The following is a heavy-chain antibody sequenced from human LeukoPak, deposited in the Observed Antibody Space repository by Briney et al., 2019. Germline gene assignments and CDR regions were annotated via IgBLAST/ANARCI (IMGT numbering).Heavy chain of an antibody. CDR1: GGSFSGYY. CDR2: INHSGST. J-gene: IGHJ4*02. CDR3: ARARGYYDSSGYRFDY. Sequence: SSETLSLTCVVYGGSFSGYYWSWIRQPPGKGLEWIGEINHSGSTNYNPSLKSRVTISVDTSKNQFSLKLSSVTAADTAVYYCARARGYYDSSGYRFDYWGQGTLVTVSS. V-gene: IGHV4-34*01. D-gene: IGHD3-22*01.